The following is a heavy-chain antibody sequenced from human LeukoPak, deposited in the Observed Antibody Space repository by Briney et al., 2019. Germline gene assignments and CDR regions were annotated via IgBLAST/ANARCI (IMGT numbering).Heavy chain of an antibody. D-gene: IGHD2-2*01. Sequence: GESLKIPCKGSGYSFTNYWIAWVRQLPGKGLEWMGIIYPGDSDTRYSPSFQGQVTISADKSISTAYLQWSSLKASGTAMYYCARGDYCSSTSCSFDPWGQGTLVTVSS. J-gene: IGHJ5*02. CDR1: GYSFTNYW. V-gene: IGHV5-51*01. CDR2: IYPGDSDT. CDR3: ARGDYCSSTSCSFDP.